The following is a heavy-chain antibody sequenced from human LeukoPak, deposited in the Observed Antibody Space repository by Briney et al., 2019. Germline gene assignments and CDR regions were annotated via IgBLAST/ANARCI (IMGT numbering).Heavy chain of an antibody. CDR3: ARVGGSGSYTSHYFDY. V-gene: IGHV1-69*13. CDR2: IIPIFTTA. J-gene: IGHJ4*02. CDR1: GGTFSSYA. Sequence: GASEKVSCKASGGTFSSYAISWVRQAPGQGLEWMGGIIPIFTTANHAQKFQGRVTITADESTSTAYMELSSLRSEDTAVYYCARVGGSGSYTSHYFDYWGQGTLVTVSS. D-gene: IGHD3-10*01.